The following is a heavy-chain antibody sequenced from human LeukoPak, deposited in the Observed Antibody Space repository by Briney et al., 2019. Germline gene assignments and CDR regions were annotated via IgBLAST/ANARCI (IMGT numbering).Heavy chain of an antibody. CDR1: GFTISNNY. D-gene: IGHD3-22*01. V-gene: IGHV3-66*01. Sequence: PGGSLRLSCAASGFTISNNYMSWVRQAPGKGLQWVSLIYDDGSTYYADSVKGRFTLSRDNSKNTLYLQMNSLRAEDTAVYYCAKGDYDSSGYYYVRFAFDIWGQGTMVTVSS. CDR2: IYDDGST. CDR3: AKGDYDSSGYYYVRFAFDI. J-gene: IGHJ3*02.